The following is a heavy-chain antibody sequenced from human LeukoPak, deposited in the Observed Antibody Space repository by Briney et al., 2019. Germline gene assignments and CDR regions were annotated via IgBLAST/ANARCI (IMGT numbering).Heavy chain of an antibody. CDR3: ARDQTYSGSGIYTYFDY. J-gene: IGHJ4*02. Sequence: SETLSLTCTVSGGSISSYYWSWIRQPPGKGLEWIGYINYSGSTNYNPSLKSRVTISVDTSKNQFSLKLSSVTAADTAVYYCARDQTYSGSGIYTYFDYWGQGILVTVSS. D-gene: IGHD3-10*01. CDR1: GGSISSYY. CDR2: INYSGST. V-gene: IGHV4-59*01.